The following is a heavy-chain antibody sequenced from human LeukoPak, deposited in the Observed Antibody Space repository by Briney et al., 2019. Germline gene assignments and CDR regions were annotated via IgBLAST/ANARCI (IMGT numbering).Heavy chain of an antibody. CDR3: ARDKGSYYPFDY. Sequence: GGSLRLSCAASGFSLSNYEMNWVRQAPGKGLEWVSYISTSGSTTYYADSVKGRFTTSRDNAKNSLYLQMNSLRAEDTAVYYCARDKGSYYPFDYWGQGTLVTVSS. V-gene: IGHV3-48*03. CDR2: ISTSGSTT. CDR1: GFSLSNYE. J-gene: IGHJ4*02. D-gene: IGHD3-10*01.